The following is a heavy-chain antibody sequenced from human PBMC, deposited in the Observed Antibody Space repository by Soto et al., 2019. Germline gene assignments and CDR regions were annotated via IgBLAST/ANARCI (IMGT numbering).Heavy chain of an antibody. J-gene: IGHJ5*02. CDR2: IIPIFGTA. D-gene: IGHD3-10*01. CDR1: GGTFSSYA. V-gene: IGHV1-69*01. CDR3: ARERFGEFNDKNRFDP. Sequence: QVQLVQSGAEVKKPGSSVKVSCKASGGTFSSYAISWVRQAPGQGLEWMGGIIPIFGTANYAQKFQGRVTITADEATSTAYMELSSLRSEDTAVYYCARERFGEFNDKNRFDPWGQGTLVTVSS.